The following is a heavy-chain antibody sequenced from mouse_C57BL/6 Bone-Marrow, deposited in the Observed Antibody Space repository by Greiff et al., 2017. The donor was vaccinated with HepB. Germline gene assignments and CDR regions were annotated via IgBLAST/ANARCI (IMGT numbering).Heavy chain of an antibody. V-gene: IGHV1-82*01. CDR3: ERGWLPVAY. J-gene: IGHJ3*01. Sequence: VQLQQSGPELVKPGASVKMSCKASGYAFSSSWMNWVKQRPGQGLEWIGRIYPGDGDTNYNGKFKGKATLTADKSSSTAYMQLSSLTSEDSAVCFYERGWLPVAYWGQGTPVTVS. CDR1: GYAFSSSW. CDR2: IYPGDGDT. D-gene: IGHD2-2*01.